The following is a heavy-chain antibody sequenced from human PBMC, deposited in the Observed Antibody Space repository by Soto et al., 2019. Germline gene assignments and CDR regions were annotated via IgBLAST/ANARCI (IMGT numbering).Heavy chain of an antibody. D-gene: IGHD6-13*01. CDR3: ARFIAAAGEGWGMDA. Sequence: PSETLSLTCTVSGGSISSGDYYWSWIRQPPGKGLEWIGYIYYSGSTYYNPSLKSRVTISVDTSRNQFSLKLSSVTAADTAVYYCARFIAAAGEGWGMDAWGQGATVTVSS. V-gene: IGHV4-30-4*01. J-gene: IGHJ6*02. CDR1: GGSISSGDYY. CDR2: IYYSGST.